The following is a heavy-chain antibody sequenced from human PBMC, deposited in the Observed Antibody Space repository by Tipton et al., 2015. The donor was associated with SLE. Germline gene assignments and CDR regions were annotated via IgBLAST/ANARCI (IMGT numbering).Heavy chain of an antibody. V-gene: IGHV4-31*03. CDR3: ARQDVWRGYPSQYDF. J-gene: IGHJ4*02. Sequence: VKPSQTLFLTCSVSGGSISSGGYYWSWIRQLPGKGLEWIGYIYYSGSTYYNTSLKSRVIISRDTSKNQFSLSLSSVTAADTAVYYCARQDVWRGYPSQYDFWGQGLLVTVSS. CDR2: IYYSGST. D-gene: IGHD3-16*01. CDR1: GGSISSGGYY.